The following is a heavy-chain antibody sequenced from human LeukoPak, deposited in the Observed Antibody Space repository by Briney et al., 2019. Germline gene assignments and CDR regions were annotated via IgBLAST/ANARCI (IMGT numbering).Heavy chain of an antibody. CDR2: IIPIFGTA. V-gene: IGHV1-69*05. CDR1: GGTFSSYA. Sequence: GSSVKVSCKASGGTFSSYAISWVRQSPGQGLEWMGRIIPIFGTANYAQKFQGRVTITTDESTSTAYMELSSLRSEDTAVYYCARSRDSGWPNDAFDIWGQGTMVTVSS. D-gene: IGHD6-19*01. J-gene: IGHJ3*02. CDR3: ARSRDSGWPNDAFDI.